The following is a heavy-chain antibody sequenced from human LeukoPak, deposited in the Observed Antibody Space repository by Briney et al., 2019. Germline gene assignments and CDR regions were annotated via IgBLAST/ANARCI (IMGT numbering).Heavy chain of an antibody. V-gene: IGHV1-2*02. CDR1: GYTFTGYY. CDR2: INPNSGGT. Sequence: GASVKVSCKASGYTFTGYYMHWVRQAPGQGLEWMGWINPNSGGTNYAQKFQGRVTMTRDTSISTAYMELSRLRSDDTAVYYCARGSLRVDTAMVSGLGDYWGQGTLVTVSS. D-gene: IGHD5-18*01. CDR3: ARGSLRVDTAMVSGLGDY. J-gene: IGHJ4*02.